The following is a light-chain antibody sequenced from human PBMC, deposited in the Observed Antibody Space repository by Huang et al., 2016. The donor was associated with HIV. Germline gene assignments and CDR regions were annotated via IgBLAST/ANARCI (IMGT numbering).Light chain of an antibody. V-gene: IGKV3-20*01. Sequence: EIVLTQSPGTLSLSPGEGATLSCRASQSLSGTYLAWYQQKPGQAPRLLIYGASSMATGIPDRFSGSGSGTDFTLTISRLEPEDFAVYYCQQYGSSLYTFGQGTKLEIK. CDR1: QSLSGTY. CDR2: GAS. J-gene: IGKJ2*01. CDR3: QQYGSSLYT.